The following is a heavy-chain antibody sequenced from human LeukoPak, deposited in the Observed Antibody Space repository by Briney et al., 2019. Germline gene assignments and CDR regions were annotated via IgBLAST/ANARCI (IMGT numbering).Heavy chain of an antibody. CDR1: GGSISSSSYY. J-gene: IGHJ4*02. D-gene: IGHD3-10*01. CDR3: ARPMVRGAHDY. Sequence: KPSETLSLTCTVAGGSISSSSYYRGWIRQPPGKGLEWIGSIYYSGSTYYNPSLKSRVTISVDTSKNQFSLKLSSVTAADTAVYYCARPMVRGAHDYWGQGTLVTVSS. V-gene: IGHV4-39*01. CDR2: IYYSGST.